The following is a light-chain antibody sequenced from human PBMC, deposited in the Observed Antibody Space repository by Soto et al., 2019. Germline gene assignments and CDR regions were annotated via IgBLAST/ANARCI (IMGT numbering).Light chain of an antibody. CDR1: SSDVGSYNL. CDR2: EVN. Sequence: QSVLTQPPSVSGSPGQSITISCTGTSSDVGSYNLVSWYQQEPGKAPKLMIYEVNKRPSGVSTRFSGSKSGNTASLTISGLQAGDEADYYCCSYAGSSTFYVFGTGTKLTVL. J-gene: IGLJ1*01. CDR3: CSYAGSSTFYV. V-gene: IGLV2-23*02.